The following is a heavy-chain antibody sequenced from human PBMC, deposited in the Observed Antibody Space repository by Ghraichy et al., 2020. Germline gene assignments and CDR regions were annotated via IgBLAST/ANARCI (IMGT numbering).Heavy chain of an antibody. D-gene: IGHD4-17*01. Sequence: SQTLSLTCSVSGDSISSSNYYWGWIRQSPGKGLEWIGNIHNSGNTYYNPSLKSRVTISVDASKNQFSLKLSSVTAADTAVYYFARLGLLGYGEAHWGQGTLVTVSS. CDR2: IHNSGNT. CDR1: GDSISSSNYY. CDR3: ARLGLLGYGEAH. V-gene: IGHV4-39*01. J-gene: IGHJ4*02.